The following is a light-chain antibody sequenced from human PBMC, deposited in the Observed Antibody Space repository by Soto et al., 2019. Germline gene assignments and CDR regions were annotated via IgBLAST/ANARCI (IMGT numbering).Light chain of an antibody. Sequence: QSALTQPASVSGSPGQSITISCSGTNSDVGAYDYVSWYQQYPGKAPKLMIYAVTNRPSGVSNRFSGSKSGNTASLTISGHQAEDEADYYRSSHTRDSTWVFGGGTKLTVL. CDR1: NSDVGAYDY. CDR2: AVT. V-gene: IGLV2-14*01. CDR3: SSHTRDSTWV. J-gene: IGLJ3*02.